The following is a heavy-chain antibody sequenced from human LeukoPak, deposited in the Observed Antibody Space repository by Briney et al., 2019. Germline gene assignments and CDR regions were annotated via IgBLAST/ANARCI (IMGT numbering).Heavy chain of an antibody. CDR3: ASRDIAAAGTGEYFQH. J-gene: IGHJ1*01. CDR2: IYYSGST. CDR1: GGSISSSSYY. Sequence: PSETLSLTCTVSGGSISSSSYYWGWIRQPPGKGLEWIGGIYYSGSTYYNPSLKSRVTISVDTSKNQFSLKLSSVTAADTAVYYCASRDIAAAGTGEYFQHWGQGTLVTVSS. V-gene: IGHV4-39*01. D-gene: IGHD6-13*01.